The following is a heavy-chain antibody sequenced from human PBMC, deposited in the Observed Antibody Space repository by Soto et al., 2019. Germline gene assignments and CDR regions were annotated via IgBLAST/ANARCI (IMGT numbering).Heavy chain of an antibody. CDR3: ARGYYDILTGYSYWYFDL. D-gene: IGHD3-9*01. Sequence: QVQLVQSGAEVKKPGASVKVSCKASGYTFTSYDINWVRQATGQGLEWMGWMNPNSGNTGYAQKFQGRVTMTRNTFIXTXFVELSSLRSEDTAVYYCARGYYDILTGYSYWYFDLWGRGTLVTVSS. J-gene: IGHJ2*01. CDR2: MNPNSGNT. V-gene: IGHV1-8*01. CDR1: GYTFTSYD.